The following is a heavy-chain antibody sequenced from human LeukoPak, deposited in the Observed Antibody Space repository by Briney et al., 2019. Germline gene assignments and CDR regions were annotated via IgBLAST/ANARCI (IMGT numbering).Heavy chain of an antibody. Sequence: PGGSLRLSCAASGLTFKNAWMSWVRQGPGKGLEWVGRIKSKTDGGTADHATPVEGRFTISRDDSKNTLYLQMNSLETEDTAVYYCTTERGYSGYDNWGQGTLVTVSS. CDR1: GLTFKNAW. CDR3: TTERGYSGYDN. V-gene: IGHV3-15*01. D-gene: IGHD5-12*01. J-gene: IGHJ4*02. CDR2: IKSKTDGGTA.